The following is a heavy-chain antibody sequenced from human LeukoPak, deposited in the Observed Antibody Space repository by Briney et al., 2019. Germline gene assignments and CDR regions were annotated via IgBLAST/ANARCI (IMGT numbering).Heavy chain of an antibody. J-gene: IGHJ4*02. V-gene: IGHV1-69*05. D-gene: IGHD4-17*01. Sequence: ASVKVSCKASGGTFSSYAISWVRQAPEQGLEWMGGIIPIFGTANYAQKFQGRVTITTDESTSTAYMELSSLRSEDTAVYYCASGGYGDYNFDYWGQGTLVTVSS. CDR1: GGTFSSYA. CDR2: IIPIFGTA. CDR3: ASGGYGDYNFDY.